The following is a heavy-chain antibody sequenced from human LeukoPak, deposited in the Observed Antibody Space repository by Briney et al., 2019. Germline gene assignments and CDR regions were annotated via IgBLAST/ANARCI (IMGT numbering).Heavy chain of an antibody. CDR1: AGSISNYY. V-gene: IGHV4-4*07. CDR3: AREYCSSSSCFHYSYYYFMDV. Sequence: PSETQSLTCTVSAGSISNYYWSWIRQPAGKGLEWIGRIYTSGSTNYNPSLESRVTMSVDTSKNQFSLKLTSVTAADTAVYYCAREYCSSSSCFHYSYYYFMDVWGKGTKVTVSS. J-gene: IGHJ6*04. CDR2: IYTSGST. D-gene: IGHD2-2*01.